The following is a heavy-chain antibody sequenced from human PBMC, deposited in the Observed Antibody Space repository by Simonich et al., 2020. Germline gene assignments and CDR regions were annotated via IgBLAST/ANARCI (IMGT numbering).Heavy chain of an antibody. CDR3: ARWIAVAGTGAYGMDV. Sequence: EVQLVESGGGLVKPGGSLRLSCAASGFTFSSYSMNWVRQAPGKGLEWVSSISSSSSYIYYADSEKGRFTISGDNAKNSLYLQMSSLRAEDTAVYYCARWIAVAGTGAYGMDVWGQGTTVTVSS. J-gene: IGHJ6*02. D-gene: IGHD6-19*01. CDR2: ISSSSSYI. V-gene: IGHV3-21*01. CDR1: GFTFSSYS.